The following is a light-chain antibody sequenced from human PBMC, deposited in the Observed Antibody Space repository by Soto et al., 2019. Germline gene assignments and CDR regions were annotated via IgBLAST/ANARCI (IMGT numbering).Light chain of an antibody. J-gene: IGLJ2*01. CDR2: EVS. CDR1: SSDVGGYNY. V-gene: IGLV2-8*01. Sequence: QSALTQPPSXXXXXXXXXXISCTGTSSDVGGYNYVSWYQQHPGKAPKLMIYEVSKRPSGVPDRFSGSKSGNTASLTVSGLQAEDEADYYCSSYAGSNNLVFGGGTKVTVL. CDR3: SSYAGSNNLV.